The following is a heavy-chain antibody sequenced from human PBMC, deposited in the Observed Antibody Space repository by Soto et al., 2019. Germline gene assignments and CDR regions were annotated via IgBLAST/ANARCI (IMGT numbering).Heavy chain of an antibody. V-gene: IGHV1-69*01. Sequence: VQLMQSGAEVKQPGFSVKVSCKASGGTFSSHSINWVRQAPGQGLEWMEGIFTLFGTANCAQNFQGRVTITADQSTSTAYMELNSLRSDDTAVYYCAREVGYGDFSAALLDWGQGTLVTVSS. CDR1: GGTFSSHS. D-gene: IGHD4-17*01. CDR2: IFTLFGTA. CDR3: AREVGYGDFSAALLD. J-gene: IGHJ4*02.